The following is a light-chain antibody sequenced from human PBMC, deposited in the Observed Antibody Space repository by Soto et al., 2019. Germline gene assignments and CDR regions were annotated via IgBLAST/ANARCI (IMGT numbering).Light chain of an antibody. J-gene: IGKJ5*01. CDR3: QQRSNWPPT. Sequence: EIVLTQSPATLXFSPGQRATFCCXASQSVSSYLAWYQQKPGQAPRLLIYDASNRATGIPARFSGSGSGTDFTLTISSLEPEDFAVYYCQQRSNWPPTFGQGTRLEIK. V-gene: IGKV3-11*01. CDR2: DAS. CDR1: QSVSSY.